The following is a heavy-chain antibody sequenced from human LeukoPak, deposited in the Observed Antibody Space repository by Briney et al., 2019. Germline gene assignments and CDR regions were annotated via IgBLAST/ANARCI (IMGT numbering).Heavy chain of an antibody. CDR3: AKRIFGVVKGAFDI. J-gene: IGHJ3*02. CDR1: GGSLSGYY. Sequence: KPSETLSLTCAVYGGSLSGYYWSWIRQPPGKGLEWIGDISHSGFTNYNPSLKSRVTISVDTSKNQFSLKLSSVTAADTAVYYCAKRIFGVVKGAFDIWGQGTMVTVSS. D-gene: IGHD3-3*01. V-gene: IGHV4-34*01. CDR2: ISHSGFT.